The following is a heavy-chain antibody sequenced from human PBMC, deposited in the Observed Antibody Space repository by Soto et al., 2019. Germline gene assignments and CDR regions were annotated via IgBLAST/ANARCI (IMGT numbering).Heavy chain of an antibody. V-gene: IGHV3-9*01. CDR2: ISWNSGSI. CDR3: ARTSVTIVVAHSSMDV. D-gene: IGHD2-15*01. J-gene: IGHJ6*02. CDR1: GFIFDDYA. Sequence: PGGSLRLSCAASGFIFDDYAMHWVRQAPGKGLEWVAGISWNSGSIDYADSVKGRFTISRDNAKNSLYLQMSSLRSEDTAVYYCARTSVTIVVAHSSMDVWGQGTTVTVSS.